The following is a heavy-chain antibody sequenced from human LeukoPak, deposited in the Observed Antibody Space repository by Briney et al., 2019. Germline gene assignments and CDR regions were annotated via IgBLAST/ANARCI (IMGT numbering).Heavy chain of an antibody. V-gene: IGHV3-21*01. CDR1: GFTFSSYT. CDR2: ISSSGGYI. CDR3: ARGRIDPRYFDL. Sequence: PGGSLRLSCAASGFTFSSYTIIWVRQAPGKGLEWVSSISSSGGYIYYADSVKGRFTISRDNAKNSVYLQMSSLRAEDTAMYYCARGRIDPRYFDLWGRGTLVTVSS. J-gene: IGHJ2*01. D-gene: IGHD1-26*01.